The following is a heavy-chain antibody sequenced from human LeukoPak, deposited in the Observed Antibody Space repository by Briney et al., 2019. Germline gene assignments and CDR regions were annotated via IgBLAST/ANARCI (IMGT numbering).Heavy chain of an antibody. CDR2: IYHSGSA. J-gene: IGHJ3*02. CDR1: GGSISTRSYY. CDR3: ARDVYSSGSYFALDI. V-gene: IGHV4-39*07. Sequence: SETLSLTCIVSGGSISTRSYYWGWIRQPPGKGPEWIGSIYHSGSAFYNPSLTSPVTISIDMSNNQFFLEVNSVTAADTAIYYCARDVYSSGSYFALDIWGQGTVVTVSS. D-gene: IGHD6-19*01.